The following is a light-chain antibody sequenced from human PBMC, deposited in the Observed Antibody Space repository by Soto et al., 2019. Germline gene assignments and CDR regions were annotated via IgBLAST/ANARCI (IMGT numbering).Light chain of an antibody. V-gene: IGKV3-20*01. J-gene: IGKJ2*01. CDR1: QSVTSSF. CDR2: GAS. Sequence: EIVLTQSPGTLSLSPGDRATLSCRASQSVTSSFLAWYQQKPGQSPRLLIYGASSRATGIPDRFRGSGSGTDFTLTISGLEPEDLAVYYCQQYGSSPYTFGQGTKLDIK. CDR3: QQYGSSPYT.